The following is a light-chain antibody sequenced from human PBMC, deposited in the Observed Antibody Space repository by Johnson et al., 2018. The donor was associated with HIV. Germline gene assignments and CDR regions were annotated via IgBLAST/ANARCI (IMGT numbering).Light chain of an antibody. V-gene: IGLV1-51*02. Sequence: QSVLTQPPSVSAAPGQRVNISCSGHSSNIENYFVSWYHQLPGAAPRLLIYEDYKRPSGIPDRFSGSKSGASATLGITGLQTGDEADYYCGVWDASLRPHSVCGTGTPITVL. J-gene: IGLJ1*01. CDR3: GVWDASLRPHSV. CDR2: EDY. CDR1: SSNIENYF.